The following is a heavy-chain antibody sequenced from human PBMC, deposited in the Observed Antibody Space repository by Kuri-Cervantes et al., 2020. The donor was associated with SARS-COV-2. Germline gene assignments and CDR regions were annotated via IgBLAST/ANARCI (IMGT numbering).Heavy chain of an antibody. Sequence: GGSLRLSCAASGFTFDDYAMHWVRQAPGKGLEWVSAISWNSDSIGYADSVKGRFTISRDNSKNTLYLQMNSLRAEDTAVYYCARDLIMTTVVNSFYYYGMDVWGQGTTVTVSS. CDR2: ISWNSDSI. D-gene: IGHD4-23*01. CDR1: GFTFDDYA. J-gene: IGHJ6*02. V-gene: IGHV3-9*01. CDR3: ARDLIMTTVVNSFYYYGMDV.